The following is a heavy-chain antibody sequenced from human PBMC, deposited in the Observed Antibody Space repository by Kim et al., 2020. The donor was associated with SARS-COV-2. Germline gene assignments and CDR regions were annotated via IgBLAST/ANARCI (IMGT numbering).Heavy chain of an antibody. CDR3: ARHPHNWNDFSNPWFDP. V-gene: IGHV4-39*01. CDR2: IYYSGST. J-gene: IGHJ5*02. Sequence: SETLSLTCTVSGGSISSSRYYWGWIRQPPGKGLEWIGSIYYSGSTYYNPSLKRRVTISVDTSKNQFSLKLSSVTAADTAVYYCARHPHNWNDFSNPWFDPWGQGTLVTVSS. CDR1: GGSISSSRYY. D-gene: IGHD1-20*01.